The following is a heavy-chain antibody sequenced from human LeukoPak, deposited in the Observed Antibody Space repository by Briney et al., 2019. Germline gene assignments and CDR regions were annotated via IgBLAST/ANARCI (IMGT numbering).Heavy chain of an antibody. CDR2: INHSGST. V-gene: IGHV4-34*01. CDR1: GGSISSYY. J-gene: IGHJ4*02. D-gene: IGHD6-19*01. Sequence: PSETLSLTCTASGGSISSYYWSWIRQPPGKGLEWIGEINHSGSTNYNPSLKSRVTISVDTSKNQFSLKLSSVTAADTAVYYCARVGSSGWHPGFDYWGQGTLVTVSS. CDR3: ARVGSSGWHPGFDY.